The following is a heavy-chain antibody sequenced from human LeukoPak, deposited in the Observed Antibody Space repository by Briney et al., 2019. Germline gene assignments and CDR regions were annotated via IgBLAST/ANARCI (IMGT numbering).Heavy chain of an antibody. V-gene: IGHV3-74*01. CDR2: INGDGRNI. D-gene: IGHD3-9*01. CDR3: TRDLMDYDVSTGLHHYYMDV. J-gene: IGHJ6*02. CDR1: GFTFSSYW. Sequence: GGSLRLSCVASGFTFSSYWMHWVRQDPRKGLVWVSRINGDGRNINYADSVRGRFTISRDNAKNTLYLQMNTLRVEDTAVYYCTRDLMDYDVSTGLHHYYMDVWGQGTTVTVFS.